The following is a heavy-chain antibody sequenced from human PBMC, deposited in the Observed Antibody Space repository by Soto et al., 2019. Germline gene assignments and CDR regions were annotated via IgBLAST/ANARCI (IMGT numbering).Heavy chain of an antibody. D-gene: IGHD6-13*01. Sequence: QVQLVQSGAEVKKAGASVKVSCQASNYTFASYGISWVRQAPGQGLEWMGWISTYNGHTSYAQKVQGRVIVTADTSTNTAYMELRSLRSDDTAVYYCAREFEGYSNSWRFDYWGQGTLVTVSS. CDR3: AREFEGYSNSWRFDY. CDR2: ISTYNGHT. CDR1: NYTFASYG. V-gene: IGHV1-18*01. J-gene: IGHJ4*02.